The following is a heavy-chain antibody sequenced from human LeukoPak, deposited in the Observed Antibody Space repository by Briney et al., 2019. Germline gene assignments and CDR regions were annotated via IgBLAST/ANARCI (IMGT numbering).Heavy chain of an antibody. Sequence: GGSLRLSCAASGFTFSSYSMNWVRQAPGKGLEWVSSISSSSSYIYYADSVKGRFTISRDNAKNSLYLQMNSLGAEDTAVYYCARTARRYFDWSAYYFDYWGQGTLVTVSS. V-gene: IGHV3-21*01. CDR1: GFTFSSYS. J-gene: IGHJ4*02. CDR2: ISSSSSYI. CDR3: ARTARRYFDWSAYYFDY. D-gene: IGHD3-9*01.